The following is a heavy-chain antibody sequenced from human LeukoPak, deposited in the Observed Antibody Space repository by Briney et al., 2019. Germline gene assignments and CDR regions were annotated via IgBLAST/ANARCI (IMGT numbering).Heavy chain of an antibody. CDR1: GGSISSYY. Sequence: SETLSLTCTVSGGSISSYYWSWIRQPAGKGLEWIGRIYTSGSTNYNPSLKSRVTMSVDTSKNQFSLKLSSVTAADTAVCYCARVSSGSPAYYYYMDVWGKGTTVTVSS. CDR3: ARVSSGSPAYYYYMDV. CDR2: IYTSGST. J-gene: IGHJ6*03. V-gene: IGHV4-4*07. D-gene: IGHD3-22*01.